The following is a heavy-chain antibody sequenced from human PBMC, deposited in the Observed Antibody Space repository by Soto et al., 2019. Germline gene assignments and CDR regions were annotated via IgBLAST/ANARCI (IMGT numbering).Heavy chain of an antibody. CDR1: GGTFSSYT. J-gene: IGHJ3*02. CDR3: ARDGFISSWPDAFDI. Sequence: SVKVSCKASGGTFSSYTISWVRQAPGQGLEWMGRIIPILGIANYAQKFQGRVTITADKSTSTAYMELSSLRSEDTAVYYCARDGFISSWPDAFDIWGPGTIVTVS. V-gene: IGHV1-69*04. CDR2: IIPILGIA. D-gene: IGHD6-13*01.